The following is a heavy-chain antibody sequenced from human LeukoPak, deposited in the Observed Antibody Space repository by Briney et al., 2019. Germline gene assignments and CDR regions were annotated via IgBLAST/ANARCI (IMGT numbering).Heavy chain of an antibody. CDR2: IYYTGST. V-gene: IGHV4-61*01. CDR1: GDTISSDSYY. D-gene: IGHD3-9*01. CDR3: ARYFDWPWAFDI. Sequence: SETLSLTCTVSGDTISSDSYYWSWLRQPPGKGLEWIGYIYYTGSTNFNPSFTSRVTISVDTSKNQFSLKLTSVTAADTAIYYCARYFDWPWAFDIWGQGAMVTVSS. J-gene: IGHJ3*02.